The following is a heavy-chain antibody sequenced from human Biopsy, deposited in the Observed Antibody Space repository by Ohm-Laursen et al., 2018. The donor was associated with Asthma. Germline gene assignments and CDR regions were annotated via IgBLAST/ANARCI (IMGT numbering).Heavy chain of an antibody. J-gene: IGHJ1*01. CDR1: GFTFGDYW. CDR3: VRTFHFWSPYHAEHYQL. V-gene: IGHV3-7*01. Sequence: SLRLSCAASGFTFGDYWMSWVRQVPGKGLEWVANIKRDGSEKNHVDSLKGRFTISRDNAKNSLYLQMNSLRAEDTAVYYCVRTFHFWSPYHAEHYQLWGQGTLVTVSS. D-gene: IGHD3-3*02. CDR2: IKRDGSEK.